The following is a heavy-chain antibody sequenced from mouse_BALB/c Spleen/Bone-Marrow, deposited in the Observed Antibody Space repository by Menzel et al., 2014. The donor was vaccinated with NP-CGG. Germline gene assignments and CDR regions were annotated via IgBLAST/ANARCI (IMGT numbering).Heavy chain of an antibody. V-gene: IGHV14-3*02. CDR1: GFNIKDTY. CDR3: ARYRLGTYFDF. Sequence: EVQLQQSGAELVKPGASVKFSCTASGFNIKDTYMHWVKQRPEQGLEWFGRMDPANGNAKYDPKFQGKATITADTSSNTAYLQLSSLTSEDTAVYYCARYRLGTYFDFWGQGTTLTVSS. D-gene: IGHD2-14*01. CDR2: MDPANGNA. J-gene: IGHJ2*01.